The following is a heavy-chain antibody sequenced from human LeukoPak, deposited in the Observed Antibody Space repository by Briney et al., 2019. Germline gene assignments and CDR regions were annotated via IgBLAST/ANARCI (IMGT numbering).Heavy chain of an antibody. CDR1: GGSISSYY. V-gene: IGHV4-4*07. J-gene: IGHJ4*02. CDR2: IYTSGST. CDR3: ARDQRRYYDSSVFFDY. D-gene: IGHD3-22*01. Sequence: PSETLSLTCTVSGGSISSYYWSWIRQPAGKGLEWIGRIYTSGSTNYNPSLKSRVTISVDTSKNQFSLKLSSVTAADTAVYYCARDQRRYYDSSVFFDYWGQGTLVTVSS.